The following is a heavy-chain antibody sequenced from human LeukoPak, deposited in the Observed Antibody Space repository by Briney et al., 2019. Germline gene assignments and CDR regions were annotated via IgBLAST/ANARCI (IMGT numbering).Heavy chain of an antibody. J-gene: IGHJ4*02. V-gene: IGHV3-49*03. CDR1: GFTFSSYS. D-gene: IGHD3-22*01. Sequence: GGSLRLSCAASGFTFSSYSLNWFRQAPGKGLEWVGFIRSKAYGGTTEYAASMKGRFTISRDDSKSIAYLQMNSLKTEDTAVYYCTSSSGYYILWMDYWGQGTLVTVSS. CDR3: TSSSGYYILWMDY. CDR2: IRSKAYGGTT.